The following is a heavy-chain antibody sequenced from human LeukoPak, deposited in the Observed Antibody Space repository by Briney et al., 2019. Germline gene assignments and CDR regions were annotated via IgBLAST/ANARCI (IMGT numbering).Heavy chain of an antibody. V-gene: IGHV3-11*05. CDR3: ARGARQLYYDSSGYYVDY. J-gene: IGHJ4*02. CDR1: GFTFSDNY. CDR2: MRCSSSYT. Sequence: GGSLRLSCAASGFTFSDNYMSWIRQAPGKGLEWVSHMRCSSSYTNYADSVKGRFTISRDNAKNSLYLQMNSLRAEDTAVYYCARGARQLYYDSSGYYVDYWGQGTLVTVSS. D-gene: IGHD3-22*01.